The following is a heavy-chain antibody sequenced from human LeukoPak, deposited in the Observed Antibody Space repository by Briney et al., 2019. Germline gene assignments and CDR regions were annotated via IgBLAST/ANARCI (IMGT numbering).Heavy chain of an antibody. V-gene: IGHV3-23*01. D-gene: IGHD3-10*01. Sequence: GGTLRLSCAASGFTFSSYGMSWVRQAPGKGLEWVSAISGSGGSTYYADSVKGRFTISRDNSKNTLYLQTNNLRVEDTAVYHCAKLKESYFYMDVWGKGTTVTISS. CDR2: ISGSGGST. CDR1: GFTFSSYG. J-gene: IGHJ6*03. CDR3: AKLKESYFYMDV.